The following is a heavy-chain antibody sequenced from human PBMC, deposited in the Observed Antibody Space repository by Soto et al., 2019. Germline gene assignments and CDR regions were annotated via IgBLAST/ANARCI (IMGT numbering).Heavy chain of an antibody. CDR1: GFTLSDHY. CDR3: VRATFFSDSSGYTRCLDY. CDR2: SRDKPQGDST. Sequence: GGSLRLSCAGSGFTLSDHYIDWVRQAPGKGRGGVGRSRDKPQGDSTTYAACVKGRFTTSRDESKNSAYLQMNSLKTEDTAVYYCVRATFFSDSSGYTRCLDYWGQGTLVTVSS. J-gene: IGHJ4*02. D-gene: IGHD3-22*01. V-gene: IGHV3-72*01.